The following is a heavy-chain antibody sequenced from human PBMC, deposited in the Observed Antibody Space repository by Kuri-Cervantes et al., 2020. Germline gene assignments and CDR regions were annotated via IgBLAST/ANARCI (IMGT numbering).Heavy chain of an antibody. CDR1: GYSISSGYF. CDR2: IYSSGST. D-gene: IGHD1/OR15-1a*01. V-gene: IGHV4-38-2*01. J-gene: IGHJ6*03. CDR3: ARNNDYYYHMDI. Sequence: SETLSLTCAVSGYSISSGYFWGWVRQPPGKGLEWIGYIYSSGSTTYNPSLKSRVTISMDTSKNQFSLNLTSVTAADTAMYYCARNNDYYYHMDIWGKGTTVTVSS.